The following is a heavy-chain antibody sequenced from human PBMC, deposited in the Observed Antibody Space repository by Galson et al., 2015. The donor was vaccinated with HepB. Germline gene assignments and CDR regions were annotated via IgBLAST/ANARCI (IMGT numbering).Heavy chain of an antibody. J-gene: IGHJ5*02. CDR2: MNPNSGNT. V-gene: IGHV1-8*01. CDR3: ARRSFTILHLNWFDP. D-gene: IGHD3-3*01. CDR1: GYTFTSYD. Sequence: SVKVSCKASGYTFTSYDINWVRQATGQGLEWMGWMNPNSGNTGYAQKFQGRVTMTRNTSISTAYMELSSLRSEDTAVYYCARRSFTILHLNWFDPWGQGTLVTVSS.